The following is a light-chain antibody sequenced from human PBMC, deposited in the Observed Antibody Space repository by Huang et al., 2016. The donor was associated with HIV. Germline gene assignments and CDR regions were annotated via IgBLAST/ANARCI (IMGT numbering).Light chain of an antibody. Sequence: AIRITQSPSSLSASTGDKVSLTCRASQDINPYLAWYQQKPGKPPSLLIYATSTLQSGVPSRFSGSGSGTDFTLTITHLQSEDFATYYCQQYYSFPLTFGQGSQVEV. CDR3: QQYYSFPLT. J-gene: IGKJ1*01. V-gene: IGKV1-8*01. CDR1: QDINPY. CDR2: ATS.